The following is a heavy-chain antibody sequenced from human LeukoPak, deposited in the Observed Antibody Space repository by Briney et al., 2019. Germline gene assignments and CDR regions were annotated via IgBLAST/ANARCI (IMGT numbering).Heavy chain of an antibody. V-gene: IGHV1-8*03. J-gene: IGHJ4*02. CDR1: GYTFTSYD. D-gene: IGHD3-3*01. CDR3: ARGFRRIFGVVIGYYFDY. CDR2: LNPNSGNT. Sequence: ASGKVSCKASGYTFTSYDINWVRQATGQGLEWLGWLNPNSGNTGYAQKFQGRVTITRNTSISTAYMELSSLRSEDTAVYYCARGFRRIFGVVIGYYFDYWGQGTLVTVSS.